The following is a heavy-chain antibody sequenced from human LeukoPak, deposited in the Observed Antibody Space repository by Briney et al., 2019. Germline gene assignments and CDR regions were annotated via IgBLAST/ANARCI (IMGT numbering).Heavy chain of an antibody. Sequence: GGSLRLSCAVPGFNFRSSWIHWVRQAPGKGLVWVSLINTDGSATTYGDSAKGRFTVSRDNDKNTLFLDMNSLRVEDTAVYYCARGTAATAGIDYWGQGTLVTVSS. D-gene: IGHD6-13*01. CDR2: INTDGSAT. CDR1: GFNFRSSW. J-gene: IGHJ4*02. V-gene: IGHV3-74*01. CDR3: ARGTAATAGIDY.